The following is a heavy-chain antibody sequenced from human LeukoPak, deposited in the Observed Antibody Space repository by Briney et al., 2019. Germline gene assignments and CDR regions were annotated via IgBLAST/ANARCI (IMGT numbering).Heavy chain of an antibody. D-gene: IGHD3-16*01. CDR1: GFTFSSYW. Sequence: GRPLRLSCAASGFTFSSYWMNWARQAPGKGLEWMASINHNGNVNYYVDSVKGRFTISRDNAKNSLYLQMSNLRAEDTAVYFCARGGGLDVWGQGATVTVSS. V-gene: IGHV3-7*03. CDR2: INHNGNVN. J-gene: IGHJ6*02. CDR3: ARGGGLDV.